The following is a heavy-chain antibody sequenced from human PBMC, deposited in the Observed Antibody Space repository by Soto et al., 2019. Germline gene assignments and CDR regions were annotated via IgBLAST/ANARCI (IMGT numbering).Heavy chain of an antibody. D-gene: IGHD3-9*01. CDR3: AKDLPDILTGPHSRID. V-gene: IGHV3-23*01. CDR1: GFTFSSYA. J-gene: IGHJ4*02. Sequence: GGSLRLSCAASGFTFSSYAMSWVRQAPGKGLEWVSAISGSGGSTYYADSVKGRFTISRDISKNTLYLQMNSLRAEDTAVYYCAKDLPDILTGPHSRIDWGQGTLVTVSS. CDR2: ISGSGGST.